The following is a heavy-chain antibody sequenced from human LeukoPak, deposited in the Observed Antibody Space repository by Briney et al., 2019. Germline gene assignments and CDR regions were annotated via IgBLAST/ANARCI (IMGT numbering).Heavy chain of an antibody. CDR1: GGSIRSSSSY. V-gene: IGHV4-39*01. Sequence: PSGTLSLTCAVSGGSIRSSSSYWGWIRQPPGKGLEWIGSIHYSGSPNYNPSLKSRVIISVDMSKGQFSLKLTSVTAADTAVYYCARPAGYCSTASCYEYFDYWGQGTLVTVSS. D-gene: IGHD2-2*01. J-gene: IGHJ4*02. CDR3: ARPAGYCSTASCYEYFDY. CDR2: IHYSGSP.